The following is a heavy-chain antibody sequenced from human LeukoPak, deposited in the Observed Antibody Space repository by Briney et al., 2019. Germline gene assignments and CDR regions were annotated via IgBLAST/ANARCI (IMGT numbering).Heavy chain of an antibody. CDR2: ISGSGGST. J-gene: IGHJ4*02. Sequence: GGSLRLSCAASGFTFSNYAMSWVRQAPGKGLEWVSAISGSGGSTYYADSVKGRFTISRDNSKNTLYLQMNSLRAEDTAVYYCAKHPGQLWTPFDYWGQGTLVTVSS. V-gene: IGHV3-23*01. CDR1: GFTFSNYA. CDR3: AKHPGQLWTPFDY. D-gene: IGHD5-18*01.